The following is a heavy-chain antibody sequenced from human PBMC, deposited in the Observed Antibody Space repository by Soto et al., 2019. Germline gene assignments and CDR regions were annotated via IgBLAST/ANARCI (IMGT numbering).Heavy chain of an antibody. CDR2: INAGNGNT. CDR1: GYTSTNYG. Sequence: ASVKVSCKASGYTSTNYGMHWVRQAPGQRLEWMGWINAGNGNTKYSQKFQGRVTITRDTSASTAYMELSSLRSEDTAVYYCARDQGFDILTGYYHYYMDVWGKGTTVTVSS. J-gene: IGHJ6*03. D-gene: IGHD3-9*01. V-gene: IGHV1-3*01. CDR3: ARDQGFDILTGYYHYYMDV.